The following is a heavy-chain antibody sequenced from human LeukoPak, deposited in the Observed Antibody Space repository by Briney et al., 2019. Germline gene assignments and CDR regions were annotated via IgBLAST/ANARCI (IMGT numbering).Heavy chain of an antibody. Sequence: SETLSLTCTVSGYSISSGYYWGWIRQPPGKGLEWIGSIYQSGSTYYNPSLKSRVTISVDTSKNQISLKLSSVTAADTAVYYCAREPLLYCSSTSCSLGWFDPWGQGTLVTVSS. D-gene: IGHD2-2*01. J-gene: IGHJ5*02. CDR3: AREPLLYCSSTSCSLGWFDP. CDR1: GYSISSGYY. V-gene: IGHV4-38-2*02. CDR2: IYQSGST.